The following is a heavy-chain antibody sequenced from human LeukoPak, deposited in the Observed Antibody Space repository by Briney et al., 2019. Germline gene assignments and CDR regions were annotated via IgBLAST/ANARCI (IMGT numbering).Heavy chain of an antibody. J-gene: IGHJ4*02. CDR2: ISGSGGST. V-gene: IGHV3-23*01. CDR3: ARSELDYYDSSGYSY. CDR1: GFTFSSYA. Sequence: PGGSLRLSCAASGFTFSSYAMSWVRQAPGKGLEWVSAISGSGGSTYYADSVKGRFTISRDNSKNTLYLQMNSLRAEDTAVYYCARSELDYYDSSGYSYWGQGTLVTVSS. D-gene: IGHD3-22*01.